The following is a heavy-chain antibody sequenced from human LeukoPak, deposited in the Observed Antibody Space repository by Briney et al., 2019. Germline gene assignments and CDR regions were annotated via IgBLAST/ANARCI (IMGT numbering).Heavy chain of an antibody. CDR2: MNPNSGNT. D-gene: IGHD2-2*01. Sequence: ASVKVSCKASGYTFTSYDINWVRPATGQGLEWMGWMNPNSGNTGYAQKFQGRVTMTRNTSISTAYMELSSLRSEDTAVYYCARGKAHCSSTSCYGGWFDPWGQGTLVTVSS. J-gene: IGHJ5*02. V-gene: IGHV1-8*01. CDR1: GYTFTSYD. CDR3: ARGKAHCSSTSCYGGWFDP.